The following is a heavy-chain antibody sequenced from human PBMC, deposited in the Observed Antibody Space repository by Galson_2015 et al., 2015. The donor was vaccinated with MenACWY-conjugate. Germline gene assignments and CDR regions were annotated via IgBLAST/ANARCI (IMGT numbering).Heavy chain of an antibody. Sequence: PALVKPTQTLTLTCNFSGFSLSTGGEAVAWIRQPPGKALEWLALIYWDDDKRYRPALKSRLTITRDTSANQVVLTMTSMDPVDTVTYYCAHVLPYKISSWHAFDYWGQGTLVTVSS. V-gene: IGHV2-5*02. CDR2: IYWDDDK. J-gene: IGHJ4*02. CDR1: GFSLSTGGEA. D-gene: IGHD2-2*01. CDR3: AHVLPYKISSWHAFDY.